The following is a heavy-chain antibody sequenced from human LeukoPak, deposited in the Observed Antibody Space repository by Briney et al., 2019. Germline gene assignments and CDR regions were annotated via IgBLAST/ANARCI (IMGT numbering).Heavy chain of an antibody. D-gene: IGHD3-22*01. J-gene: IGHJ6*02. CDR2: INHSGST. CDR1: GGSFSGYY. CDR3: ARANYDSSGYRASYYYYYGMDV. V-gene: IGHV4-34*01. Sequence: SETLSLTCAVYGGSFSGYYWSWIRQPPGKGLEWIGEINHSGSTTYNPSLKSRVTISVDTPKNQFYLKWSSVTAVDTAVYYCARANYDSSGYRASYYYYYGMDVWGQGTTVTVSS.